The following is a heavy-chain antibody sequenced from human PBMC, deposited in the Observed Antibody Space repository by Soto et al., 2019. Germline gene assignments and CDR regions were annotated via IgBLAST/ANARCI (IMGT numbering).Heavy chain of an antibody. CDR2: INAGNGNT. Sequence: GASVKATCKASGYTFTSYSMHWVRQAPGQRLEWMGWINAGNGNTKYSQKFQGRVTITRDTSASTAYMELSSLRSEDTAVYYCARGLGLYYFDYWGQGTLVTVSS. J-gene: IGHJ4*02. D-gene: IGHD1-26*01. V-gene: IGHV1-3*01. CDR1: GYTFTSYS. CDR3: ARGLGLYYFDY.